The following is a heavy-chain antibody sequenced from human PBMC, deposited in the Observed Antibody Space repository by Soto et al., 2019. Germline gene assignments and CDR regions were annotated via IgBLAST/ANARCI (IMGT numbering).Heavy chain of an antibody. V-gene: IGHV1-18*01. D-gene: IGHD2-15*01. CDR3: ATGLLGYCSGGSCYSDS. CDR2: ISGDNGNT. Sequence: QVQLVQSGAEVKKPGASVRVSCQTSAYTFTNYADSWVRQAPGQGLEWMGWISGDNGNTIYAQKFQGRVTMTTDTSTRKAYMELRSLRSDDTAVYYCATGLLGYCSGGSCYSDSWGQGTLVTVSS. CDR1: AYTFTNYA. J-gene: IGHJ4*02.